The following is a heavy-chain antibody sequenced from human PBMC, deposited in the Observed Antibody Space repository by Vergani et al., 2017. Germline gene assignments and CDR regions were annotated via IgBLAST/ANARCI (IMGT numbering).Heavy chain of an antibody. CDR1: GDSVISTDYH. D-gene: IGHD2-8*02. J-gene: IGHJ4*02. CDR2: MDYSGRT. V-gene: IGHV4-39*01. CDR3: ASKRGACRAAYCHSYDF. Sequence: QVQLQESGPGLVKPSETLSLTCTVSGDSVISTDYHLGWIRQPPGKGLEWIGSMDYSGRTSYNLSLESRISISFETPKNHFSLRLTSVTAADTAVYYCASKRGACRAAYCHSYDFWGPGTLVGVSS.